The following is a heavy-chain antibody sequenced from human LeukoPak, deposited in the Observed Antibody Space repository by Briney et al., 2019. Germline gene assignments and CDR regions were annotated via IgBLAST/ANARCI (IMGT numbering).Heavy chain of an antibody. Sequence: SVKVSCKASGGTFSSYAISWVRQAPGQGLEWMGGIIPIFGTANYAQKFQGRVTITADESTSTAYMELSSLRSEDTAVYYCTVVAATDYYYYGMDVWGQGTTVTVSS. J-gene: IGHJ6*02. V-gene: IGHV1-69*13. CDR3: TVVAATDYYYYGMDV. CDR1: GGTFSSYA. D-gene: IGHD2-15*01. CDR2: IIPIFGTA.